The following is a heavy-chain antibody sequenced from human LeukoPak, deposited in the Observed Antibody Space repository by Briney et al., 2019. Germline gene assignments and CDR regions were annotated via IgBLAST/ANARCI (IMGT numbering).Heavy chain of an antibody. J-gene: IGHJ4*02. Sequence: PGGSLRLSCAASGFTFSSYGMHWVRQAPGKGLEWVSGISWNSGSIGYADSVKGRFTISRDNAKNSLYLQMNSLRAEDTAVYYCARALIGYYFDYWGQGTLVTVSS. D-gene: IGHD2-8*01. CDR2: ISWNSGSI. CDR3: ARALIGYYFDY. CDR1: GFTFSSYG. V-gene: IGHV3-48*04.